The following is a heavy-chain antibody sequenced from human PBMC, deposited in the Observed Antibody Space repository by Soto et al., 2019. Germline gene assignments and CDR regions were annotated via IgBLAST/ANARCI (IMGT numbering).Heavy chain of an antibody. CDR3: ARQTTVAGHAFDI. V-gene: IGHV6-1*01. Sequence: PSQTLSLTCGISGDSVSSNGATWSWIRQSPSRGLEWLGRTYYRSSWYSDYAVSVKSRITINADTSKNQFSLQLNSVTPEDTAVYYCARQTTVAGHAFDIWGQGXMVTV. CDR1: GDSVSSNGAT. J-gene: IGHJ3*02. D-gene: IGHD6-19*01. CDR2: TYYRSSWYS.